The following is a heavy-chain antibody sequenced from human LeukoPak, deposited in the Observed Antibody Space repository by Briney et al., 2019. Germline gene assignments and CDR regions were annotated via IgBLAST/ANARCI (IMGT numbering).Heavy chain of an antibody. D-gene: IGHD1-26*01. J-gene: IGHJ6*03. CDR3: AKDSIEGTNYYYYYMDV. V-gene: IGHV3-30*02. CDR2: IRNDGGYV. Sequence: GGSLRLSCEVSGFTFRGSAIHWVRQAPGTGLEWVAFIRNDGGYVYYADSVKGRFTISRDISKNTVYLQMNRLRAEDSAVYYCAKDSIEGTNYYYYYMDVWGKGTTVTVSS. CDR1: GFTFRGSA.